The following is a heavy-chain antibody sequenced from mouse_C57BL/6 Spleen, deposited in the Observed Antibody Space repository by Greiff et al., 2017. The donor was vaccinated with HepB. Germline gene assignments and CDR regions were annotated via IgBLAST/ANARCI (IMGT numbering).Heavy chain of an antibody. D-gene: IGHD6-1*01. V-gene: IGHV1-39*01. Sequence: EVQLQQSGPELVKPGASVKISCKASGYSFTDYNMNWVKQSNGKSLERIAVITLNYVTTSYNQKLKGKVTLTVDQSSSTAYMHLNSLTSEDSAFLYGARRDSLYAMDYWNKGASVT. CDR3: ARRDSLYAMDY. J-gene: IGHJ4*01. CDR1: GYSFTDYN. CDR2: ITLNYVTT.